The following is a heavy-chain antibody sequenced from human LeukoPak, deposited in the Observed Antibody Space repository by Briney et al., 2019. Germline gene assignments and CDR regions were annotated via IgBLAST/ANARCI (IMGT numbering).Heavy chain of an antibody. Sequence: PSQTLSLTCTVSGGSISSGDYYWSWICQPPGKGLEWIGYIYYSGSTYYNPSLKSRVTISVDTSKNQFSLKLSSVTAADTAVYYCARTTLSWSNAFDIWGQGTMVTVSS. CDR2: IYYSGST. D-gene: IGHD4-17*01. J-gene: IGHJ3*02. V-gene: IGHV4-30-4*08. CDR1: GGSISSGDYY. CDR3: ARTTLSWSNAFDI.